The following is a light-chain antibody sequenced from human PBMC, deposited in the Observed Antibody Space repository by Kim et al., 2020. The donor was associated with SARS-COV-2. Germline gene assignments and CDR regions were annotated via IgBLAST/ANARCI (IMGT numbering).Light chain of an antibody. CDR1: QGISNY. Sequence: DIQMTQSPSAMSASVGDRVTITCRASQGISNYLAWFQQKPGKAPKRLIYAASNLQSGVPSRFGGSGSGTEFTLTINSLQPADFATYYCLQHRSYPYTFGQGTKLEI. V-gene: IGKV1-17*03. J-gene: IGKJ2*01. CDR3: LQHRSYPYT. CDR2: AAS.